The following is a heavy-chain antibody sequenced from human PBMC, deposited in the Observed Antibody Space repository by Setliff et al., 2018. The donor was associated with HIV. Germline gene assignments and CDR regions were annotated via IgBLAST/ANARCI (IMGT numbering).Heavy chain of an antibody. D-gene: IGHD3-16*02. CDR1: GGSFSGYY. V-gene: IGHV4-34*01. J-gene: IGHJ4*02. Sequence: SETLSLTCAVYGGSFSGYYWSWMRQPPGKGLEWIGEINHSGSTTYNPSLKSGVIISVDKSRNQFSLKLSSVTAAGTAVYYCARGRFVGFDYWGQGTLVTVSS. CDR3: ARGRFVGFDY. CDR2: INHSGST.